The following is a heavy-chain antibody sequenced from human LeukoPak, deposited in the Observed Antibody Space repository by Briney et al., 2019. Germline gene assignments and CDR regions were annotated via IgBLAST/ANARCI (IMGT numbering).Heavy chain of an antibody. CDR1: GYTFSGYY. D-gene: IGHD3-22*01. Sequence: ASVKVSCKASGYTFSGYYMHWVRQAPGQGLEWMGWINPNSGGTNYAQKFQDWVTMTRDTSISTAYMELTRLRSDDTAVYYCARTQYYYDISGYPRPLDAFDIWGQGTMVTVSS. CDR3: ARTQYYYDISGYPRPLDAFDI. J-gene: IGHJ3*02. CDR2: INPNSGGT. V-gene: IGHV1-2*04.